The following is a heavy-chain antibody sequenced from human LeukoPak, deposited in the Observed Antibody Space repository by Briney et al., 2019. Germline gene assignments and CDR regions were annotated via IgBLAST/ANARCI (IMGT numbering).Heavy chain of an antibody. D-gene: IGHD3-16*02. J-gene: IGHJ3*02. V-gene: IGHV5-51*01. CDR3: AKKLRLGELSSPAEDAFGI. CDR2: IYPGDSDT. Sequence: TGGSLRLSCKGSGYSFTSYWIGWVRQMPGKGLEWMGIIYPGDSDTRYSPSFQGQVTISADKSISTAYLQWSSLKASDTAMYYCAKKLRLGELSSPAEDAFGIWGQGTMVTVSS. CDR1: GYSFTSYW.